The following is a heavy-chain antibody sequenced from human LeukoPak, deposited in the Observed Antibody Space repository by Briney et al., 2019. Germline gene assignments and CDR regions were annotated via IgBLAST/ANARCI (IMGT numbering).Heavy chain of an antibody. D-gene: IGHD1-14*01. CDR3: TTGIGNYYYY. Sequence: GGSLRLSCAASGFTFSDYYMSWIRQAPGKGLEWVSYISSSGSTIYYTDSVKGRFTISRDNAKNTLYLQMDSLRAEDTAVYYCTTGIGNYYYYWGQGTLVTVAS. CDR1: GFTFSDYY. V-gene: IGHV3-11*04. CDR2: ISSSGSTI. J-gene: IGHJ4*02.